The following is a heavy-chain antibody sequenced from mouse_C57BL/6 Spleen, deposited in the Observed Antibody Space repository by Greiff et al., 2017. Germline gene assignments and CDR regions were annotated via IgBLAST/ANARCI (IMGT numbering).Heavy chain of an antibody. CDR3: TTLYGSSSAWFAY. D-gene: IGHD1-1*01. CDR2: IDPENGDT. Sequence: EVQLQESGAELVRPGASVKLSCTASGFNIKDDYMHWVKQRPEQGLEWIGWIDPENGDTEYASKFQGKATITADTSSNTAYLQLSSLTSEDTAVYYCTTLYGSSSAWFAYWGQGTLVTVSA. CDR1: GFNIKDDY. V-gene: IGHV14-4*01. J-gene: IGHJ3*01.